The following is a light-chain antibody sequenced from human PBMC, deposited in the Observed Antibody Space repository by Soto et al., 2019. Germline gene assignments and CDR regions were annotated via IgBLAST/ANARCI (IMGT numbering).Light chain of an antibody. Sequence: DIVMTQSPATLSVSPGERATLSCRASQTISSNLAWYQQKPGQTPRLLIYGASTRAAGIPARFSGSGSGTDFPLPIPTLHSKVFAVYYSQQYNTWPPFTFGPGTKVDIK. J-gene: IGKJ3*01. CDR3: QQYNTWPPFT. CDR1: QTISSN. CDR2: GAS. V-gene: IGKV3-15*01.